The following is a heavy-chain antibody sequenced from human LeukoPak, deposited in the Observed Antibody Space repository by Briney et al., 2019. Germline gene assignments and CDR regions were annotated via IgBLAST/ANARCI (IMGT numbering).Heavy chain of an antibody. CDR2: IYYSGST. Sequence: SSETLSLTCTVSGGSISSSSYYWGWIRQPPGKGLEWIGSIYYSGSTYYNPSLKSRVTISVDTSKNQFSLKLSSVTAADTAVYYCARDLYGAYSRYFDLWGRGTLVTVSS. V-gene: IGHV4-39*07. J-gene: IGHJ2*01. D-gene: IGHD4-17*01. CDR1: GGSISSSSYY. CDR3: ARDLYGAYSRYFDL.